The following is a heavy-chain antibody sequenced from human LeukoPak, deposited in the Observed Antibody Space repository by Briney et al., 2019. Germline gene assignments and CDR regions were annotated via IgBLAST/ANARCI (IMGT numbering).Heavy chain of an antibody. D-gene: IGHD3-3*01. V-gene: IGHV3-23*01. CDR1: GYSFTDYG. J-gene: IGHJ4*02. Sequence: GGSLRLPCAGSGYSFTDYGMGWVRQAPGRGLEWVSALNGDGSETYYADSVKGRFIISRDNSKRTLYLQMSSLRADDTAVYYCSKGPGGFWDYWGQGVLVTVAS. CDR2: LNGDGSET. CDR3: SKGPGGFWDY.